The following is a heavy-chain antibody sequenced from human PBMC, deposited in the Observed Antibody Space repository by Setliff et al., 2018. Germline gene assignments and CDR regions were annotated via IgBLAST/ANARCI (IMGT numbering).Heavy chain of an antibody. CDR3: ARGCSGGICYTSPYGMDV. V-gene: IGHV3-11*04. J-gene: IGHJ6*02. Sequence: PGGSLRLSCAASGFTFSDYYMNWIRQAPGKGLEWLSYISRGGSTIYYADSVKGRFIISRDNAKNSLFLEMDSLRGEDTAVYYCARGCSGGICYTSPYGMDVWGQGTTVTVSS. CDR1: GFTFSDYY. CDR2: ISRGGSTI. D-gene: IGHD2-8*02.